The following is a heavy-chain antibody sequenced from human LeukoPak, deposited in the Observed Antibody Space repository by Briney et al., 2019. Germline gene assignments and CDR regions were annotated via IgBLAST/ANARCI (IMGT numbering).Heavy chain of an antibody. CDR1: GFTFSSYS. Sequence: PGGSLRLSCAASGFTFSSYSMNWVRQAPGKGLEWVSSISSSSSYIYYADSVKGRFTISRDNAKNSLYLQMNSLRAEDTAVYYCARLFRYQPLPYYYGMDVWGQGTTVTVSS. V-gene: IGHV3-21*01. D-gene: IGHD2-2*01. CDR3: ARLFRYQPLPYYYGMDV. CDR2: ISSSSSYI. J-gene: IGHJ6*02.